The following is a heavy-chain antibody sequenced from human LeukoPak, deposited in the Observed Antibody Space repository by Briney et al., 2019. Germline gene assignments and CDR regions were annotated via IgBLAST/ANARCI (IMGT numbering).Heavy chain of an antibody. CDR2: INHYGST. CDR1: GGSFNTYF. J-gene: IGHJ4*02. Sequence: PSETLSLTCAVYGGSFNTYFWSWIRQPPGKGLEWIGEINHYGSTNYNPSLKSRVTISVDTSKNQFSLKLTSVTAADTAVYYCARAPLGTSMAPRAFDYWGQGTLVTVSS. CDR3: ARAPLGTSMAPRAFDY. D-gene: IGHD5-18*01. V-gene: IGHV4-34*01.